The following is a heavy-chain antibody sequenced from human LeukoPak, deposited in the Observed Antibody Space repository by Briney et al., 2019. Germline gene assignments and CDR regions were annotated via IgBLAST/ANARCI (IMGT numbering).Heavy chain of an antibody. CDR3: ARDRGVGALYYFDY. Sequence: GGSLRLSCAASGFTFSSYWMSWVRQAPGKGLEWVANIKQDGSEKYYVDSVKGRFTISRDNSKNTLYLQMNSLRAEDTAVYYCARDRGVGALYYFDYWGQGTLVTVSS. CDR1: GFTFSSYW. D-gene: IGHD1-26*01. J-gene: IGHJ4*02. V-gene: IGHV3-7*01. CDR2: IKQDGSEK.